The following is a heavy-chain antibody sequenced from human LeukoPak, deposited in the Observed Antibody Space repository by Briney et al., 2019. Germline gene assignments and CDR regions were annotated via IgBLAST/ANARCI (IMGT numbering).Heavy chain of an antibody. CDR3: ARDTSSDY. D-gene: IGHD2-2*01. V-gene: IGHV3-30-3*01. CDR2: ISFDGNNK. CDR1: GFTFSSYA. J-gene: IGHJ4*02. Sequence: GGSLRLSCAASGFTFSSYAMHWVRQAPGKGLEWVAVISFDGNNKNYADSVKGRLTISRDNSKNTLYLQMNSLRVEDTAVYYCARDTSSDYWGQGTLVTVSS.